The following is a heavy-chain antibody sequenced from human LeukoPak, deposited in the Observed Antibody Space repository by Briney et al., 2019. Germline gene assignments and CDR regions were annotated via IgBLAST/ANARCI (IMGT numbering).Heavy chain of an antibody. CDR1: GFTFADYA. D-gene: IGHD5-12*01. V-gene: IGHV3-30*02. J-gene: IGHJ4*02. Sequence: PGGSLRLSCAASGFTFADYAMHWVRQAPGKGLEWVAFIRYDGSNKYYADSVKGRFTISRDNSKNTLYLQMNSLRAEDTAVYYCAKWSGYVEGLHFDYWGQGTLVTVSS. CDR2: IRYDGSNK. CDR3: AKWSGYVEGLHFDY.